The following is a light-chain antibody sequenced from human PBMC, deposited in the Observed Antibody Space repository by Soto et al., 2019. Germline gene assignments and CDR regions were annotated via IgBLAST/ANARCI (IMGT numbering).Light chain of an antibody. CDR3: QESYTSPAVS. CDR1: QNIDNY. V-gene: IGKV1-39*01. CDR2: ATS. Sequence: DIQMTQSPSSLSAXXXXXXXXXXXXSQNIDNYLNWYQQKPGKAPKLLIYATSTLQSGVPSRFSGSGSGTEFTLTISSLQAEDFATYFCQESYTSPAVSFGGGTKVDIK. J-gene: IGKJ4*01.